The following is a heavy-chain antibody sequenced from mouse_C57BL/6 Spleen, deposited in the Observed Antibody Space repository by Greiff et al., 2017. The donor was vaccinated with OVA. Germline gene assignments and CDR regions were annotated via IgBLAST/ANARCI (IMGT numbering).Heavy chain of an antibody. J-gene: IGHJ1*03. CDR2: ISYDGSN. CDR1: GYSITSGYY. CDR3: ARAPYGNYYWYFDV. V-gene: IGHV3-6*01. Sequence: EVQLQQSGPGLVKPSQSLSLTCSVTGYSITSGYYWNWIRQFPGNKLEWMGYISYDGSNNYNPSLKNRISITRDTSKNQFFLKLNSVTTEDTATYYCARAPYGNYYWYFDVWGTGTTVTVSS. D-gene: IGHD2-1*01.